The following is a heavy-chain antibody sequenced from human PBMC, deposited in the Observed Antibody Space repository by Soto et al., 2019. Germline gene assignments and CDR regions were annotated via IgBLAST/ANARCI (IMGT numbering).Heavy chain of an antibody. Sequence: QVQLQQWGAGLLKPSETLSLTCAVYGGSFSGYYWSWIRQPPGKGLEWIGEINHSGSTNYNPSLKGRVTISVDTSKKQFSLKLSSVTAADTAVYYCARGAPYYDILTGYYSRDFDYWGQGTLVTVSS. J-gene: IGHJ4*02. V-gene: IGHV4-34*01. CDR1: GGSFSGYY. D-gene: IGHD3-9*01. CDR2: INHSGST. CDR3: ARGAPYYDILTGYYSRDFDY.